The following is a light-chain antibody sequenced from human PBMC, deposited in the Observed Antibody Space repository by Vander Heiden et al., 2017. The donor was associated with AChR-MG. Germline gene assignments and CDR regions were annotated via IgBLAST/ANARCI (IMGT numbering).Light chain of an antibody. V-gene: IGKV3-11*01. CDR1: QNVRNF. J-gene: IGKJ2*01. Sequence: EIDLTQSPATLSLSPGERATLSCRASQNVRNFLAWYQQKPSQTPRLLIYEASNRAAGVPARFSGSGSGTDFTLTISSLEPEDFAVYYCQQRSNQYTFDQGTTLEI. CDR3: QQRSNQYT. CDR2: EAS.